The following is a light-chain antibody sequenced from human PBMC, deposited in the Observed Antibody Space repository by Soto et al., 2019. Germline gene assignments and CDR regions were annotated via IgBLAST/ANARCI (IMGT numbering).Light chain of an antibody. J-gene: IGLJ1*01. Sequence: QSALTQPASVSGSPGQSITISCTGSSRDIGTSNLVSWYQQYPGKAPKLIIYEVTKRPSGISYRFSGSKSGNTASLTISGLQPEDEATYYCYSFTGIYTSLFVFGTGTKVTDL. CDR3: YSFTGIYTSLFV. V-gene: IGLV2-23*02. CDR1: SRDIGTSNL. CDR2: EVT.